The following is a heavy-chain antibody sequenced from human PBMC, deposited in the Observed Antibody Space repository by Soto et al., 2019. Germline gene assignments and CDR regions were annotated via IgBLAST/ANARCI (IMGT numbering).Heavy chain of an antibody. CDR2: IIPIFDTV. CDR3: ASVYCTNGVCYTIDGGDV. D-gene: IGHD2-8*01. V-gene: IGHV1-69*01. CDR1: GYTFSNYA. J-gene: IGHJ6*02. Sequence: QVQLVQSGAEVKKPGSSVKVSCKASGYTFSNYAISWVRQAPGQGLEWMGGIIPIFDTVSYAQKFQGRVTITADESTNTAYMELSSLRSEDTSVYYCASVYCTNGVCYTIDGGDVWGQGTTVTVSS.